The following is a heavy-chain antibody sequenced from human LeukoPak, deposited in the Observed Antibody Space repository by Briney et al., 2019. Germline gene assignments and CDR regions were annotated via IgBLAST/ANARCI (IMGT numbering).Heavy chain of an antibody. V-gene: IGHV3-43*01. D-gene: IGHD6-6*01. CDR3: AKAARPDYYYYGMDV. Sequence: PGGSLRLSCAASGFTFDDYTMHWVRQAPGKGLEWVSLISWDGGSTYYADSVKGRFTISRDNSKNSLYLQMNSLRTEDTALYYCAKAARPDYYYYGMDVWGQGTTVTVSS. J-gene: IGHJ6*02. CDR1: GFTFDDYT. CDR2: ISWDGGST.